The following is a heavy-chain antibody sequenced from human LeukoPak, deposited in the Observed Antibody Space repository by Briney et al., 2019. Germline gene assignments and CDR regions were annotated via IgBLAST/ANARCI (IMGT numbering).Heavy chain of an antibody. J-gene: IGHJ6*03. CDR1: GGSISSYY. CDR2: IYYSGST. V-gene: IGHV4-59*01. Sequence: SETLSLTCTVSGGSISSYYWSWIRQPPGKGLEWIGYIYYSGSTNYNPSLKSRVTISVDTSKNQFSLKLSSVTAADTAVYYCASSMVHNYYYYYMDVWGKGTTVTVSS. D-gene: IGHD3-10*01. CDR3: ASSMVHNYYYYYMDV.